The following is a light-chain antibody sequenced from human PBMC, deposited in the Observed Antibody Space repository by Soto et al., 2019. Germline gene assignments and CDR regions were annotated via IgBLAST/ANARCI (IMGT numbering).Light chain of an antibody. CDR1: QTISSW. V-gene: IGKV1-5*03. Sequence: DIQLTQSPSTLSGSVGDRVTITCRASQTISSWLAWYQQKPGRAPKLLIYKASSVKSGVPSRFSGSGSGTDITLTISSLQQEDFATYCYQQFNSYPITFGQGTRLEIK. CDR3: QQFNSYPIT. J-gene: IGKJ5*01. CDR2: KAS.